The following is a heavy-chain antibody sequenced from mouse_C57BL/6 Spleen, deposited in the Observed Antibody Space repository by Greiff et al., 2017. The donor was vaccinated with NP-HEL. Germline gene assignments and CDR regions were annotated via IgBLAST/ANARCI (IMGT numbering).Heavy chain of an antibody. D-gene: IGHD6-1*01. CDR1: GYTFTDYY. CDR3: ARRGPLYAMDY. J-gene: IGHJ4*01. V-gene: IGHV1-26*01. CDR2: INPNNGGT. Sequence: EVQLQQSGPELVKPGASVKISCKASGYTFTDYYMNWVKQSHGKSLEWIGDINPNNGGTSYNQKFKGKATLTVDKSSSTAYMELRSLTSEDSAVYYCARRGPLYAMDYWGQGTSVTVSS.